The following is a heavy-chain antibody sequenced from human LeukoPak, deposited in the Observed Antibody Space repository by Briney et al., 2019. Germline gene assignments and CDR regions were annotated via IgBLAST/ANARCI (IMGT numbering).Heavy chain of an antibody. Sequence: QPGRSLRLSCAASGFTFSSYGMHWVRQAPGKGLEWVAVIWSDGSNKYYADSVKGRFTISRDNSKNTLYLQMNSLRAEDTAVYYCAKDGLSGDWGYFDYWGQGTLVTVSS. CDR1: GFTFSSYG. CDR2: IWSDGSNK. CDR3: AKDGLSGDWGYFDY. V-gene: IGHV3-33*06. J-gene: IGHJ4*02. D-gene: IGHD2-21*02.